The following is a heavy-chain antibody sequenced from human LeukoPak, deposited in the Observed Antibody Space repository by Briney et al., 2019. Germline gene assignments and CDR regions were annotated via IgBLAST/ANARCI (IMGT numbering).Heavy chain of an antibody. CDR3: AREVPITIFGVVTGYFDL. Sequence: ASVKVSCKASGGTFSSYAISWVRQAPGQGLEWMGGIIPIFGTANYAQKLQGRVTITADKSTSTAYMELSSLRSEDTAVYYCAREVPITIFGVVTGYFDLWGRGTLVTVSS. V-gene: IGHV1-69*06. D-gene: IGHD3-3*01. CDR1: GGTFSSYA. CDR2: IIPIFGTA. J-gene: IGHJ2*01.